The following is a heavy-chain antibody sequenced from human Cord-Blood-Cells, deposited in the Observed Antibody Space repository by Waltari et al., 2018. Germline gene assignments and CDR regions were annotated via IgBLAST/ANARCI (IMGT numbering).Heavy chain of an antibody. CDR1: GGSFSGYY. Sequence: QVQLQHWGAGLLKPSETLSLTCALLGGSFSGYYWSWIRQPPGKGLEWIGEINHSGSNNYNPHLKQRGTISVDTSKNQFSLKLSSGTAADTAVYYCARKELCCDFWSGYYDAFDIWGQGTMVTVSS. CDR2: INHSGSN. D-gene: IGHD3-3*01. CDR3: ARKELCCDFWSGYYDAFDI. V-gene: IGHV4-34*01. J-gene: IGHJ3*02.